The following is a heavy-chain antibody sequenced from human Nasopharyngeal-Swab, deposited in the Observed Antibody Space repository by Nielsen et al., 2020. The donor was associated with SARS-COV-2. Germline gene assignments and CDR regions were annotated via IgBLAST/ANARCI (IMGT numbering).Heavy chain of an antibody. CDR3: ARGGPRIAAAGTGFDY. CDR1: GGSFSGYY. V-gene: IGHV4-34*01. J-gene: IGHJ4*02. D-gene: IGHD6-13*01. CDR2: INHSGST. Sequence: SETLSLTCAVYGGSFSGYYWSWIRKPPGKGLEWIGEINHSGSTNYNPSLKSRVTISVDTSKNQFSLKLSSVTAADTAVYYCARGGPRIAAAGTGFDYWGQGTLVTVSS.